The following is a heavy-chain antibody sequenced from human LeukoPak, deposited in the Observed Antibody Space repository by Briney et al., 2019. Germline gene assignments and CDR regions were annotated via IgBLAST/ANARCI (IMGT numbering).Heavy chain of an antibody. D-gene: IGHD3-22*01. CDR1: GFTFSTYA. V-gene: IGHV3-30*18. CDR2: ISYDGSNK. J-gene: IGHJ4*02. Sequence: GGSLRLSCAASGFTFSTYAMHWVRQAPGKGLEWVSIISYDGSNKYYADSVKGRFTISRDNSKNTLHLQMDSLRAEDTAVYYCAKRSSGTTHYFHYWGQGTLVTVSS. CDR3: AKRSSGTTHYFHY.